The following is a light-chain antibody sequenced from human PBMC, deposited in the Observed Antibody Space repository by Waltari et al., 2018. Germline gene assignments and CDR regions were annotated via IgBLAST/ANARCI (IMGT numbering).Light chain of an antibody. CDR1: QTVSSSY. CDR2: GAS. J-gene: IGKJ2*01. V-gene: IGKV3-20*01. Sequence: EIVLTQSPGTLSLSPGETAALSCRASQTVSSSYLAWYQQKPGQAPRLLIYGASNRATGIPARFTGSGSGTDFTLNIRGLGPEDSAVYYCQLYGRSPLYTFGPGTKVEIK. CDR3: QLYGRSPLYT.